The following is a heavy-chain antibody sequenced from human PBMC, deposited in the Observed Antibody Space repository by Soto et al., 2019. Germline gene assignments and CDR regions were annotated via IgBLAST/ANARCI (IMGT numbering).Heavy chain of an antibody. CDR2: INAGNGNT. Sequence: QVPLVQSGAEVKKPGASVKVSCKPSGYTFTSYAMHWVRQAPGQRLEWMGWINAGNGNTKYSQKFQGRVTITRDTFASTAYVELSSLRSEDTAVYYWARDGPVPKVATTCNWFDPWGQGTLVTVSS. V-gene: IGHV1-3*01. CDR1: GYTFTSYA. J-gene: IGHJ5*02. D-gene: IGHD5-12*01. CDR3: ARDGPVPKVATTCNWFDP.